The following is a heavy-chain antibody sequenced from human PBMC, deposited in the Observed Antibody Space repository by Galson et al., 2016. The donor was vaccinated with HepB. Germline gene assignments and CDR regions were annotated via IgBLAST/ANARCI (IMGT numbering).Heavy chain of an antibody. Sequence: KVSCKASGYTFTTYAMQWVRQAPGQRLEWMGWIDTYNGNTKFSQKIQGRVTLTSDTSATTVYMELSNLRLEDTAVYYCARQHYTGGVGYYFDLWGQGTLVTVSS. J-gene: IGHJ4*02. D-gene: IGHD3-3*01. CDR1: GYTFTTYA. CDR2: IDTYNGNT. V-gene: IGHV1-3*04. CDR3: ARQHYTGGVGYYFDL.